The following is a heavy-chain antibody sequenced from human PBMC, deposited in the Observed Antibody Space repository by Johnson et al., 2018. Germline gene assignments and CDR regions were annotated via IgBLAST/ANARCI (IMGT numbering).Heavy chain of an antibody. J-gene: IGHJ6*02. V-gene: IGHV4-34*01. D-gene: IGHD6-13*01. CDR3: AIGLKGEQQLTPYYYYGMDV. Sequence: QVQLQQWGAGLLKPSETLSLTCAVYGGSFSGYYWSWIRQPPGKGLEWIGEINHSGSTNYNPSLKSRVTISVDTSKNQFSLKLCSVTAADTAVYYWAIGLKGEQQLTPYYYYGMDVWGQGTTVTGSS. CDR2: INHSGST. CDR1: GGSFSGYY.